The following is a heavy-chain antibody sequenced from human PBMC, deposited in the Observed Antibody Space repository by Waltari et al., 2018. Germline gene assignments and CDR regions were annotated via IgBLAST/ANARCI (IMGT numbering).Heavy chain of an antibody. CDR3: ARDKMATIDY. CDR2: INANRGVT. Sequence: QVQLVQSGAEVKKPGASVQVSCKASGFTFSAYYIHWMRQAPGQGLEWMGWINANRGVTNYEQKFQGRITMTRDTSINTAYMNLSRLTSDDTAVYFCARDKMATIDYWGQGTRITVSS. V-gene: IGHV1-2*02. CDR1: GFTFSAYY. J-gene: IGHJ4*02.